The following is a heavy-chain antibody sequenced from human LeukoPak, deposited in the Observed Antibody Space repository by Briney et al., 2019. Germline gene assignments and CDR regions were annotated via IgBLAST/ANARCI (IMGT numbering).Heavy chain of an antibody. Sequence: GGSLRLSCATSGFTFSNYWMSWVRQAPGKGLEWVANIKQDGSEKYYVDSVKGRFTISRDNAKNSLYLQMNTLRAEDTAVYYCARDSLYGSGSPPNYFDYWGQGTLVTVSS. CDR1: GFTFSNYW. J-gene: IGHJ4*02. D-gene: IGHD3-10*01. CDR3: ARDSLYGSGSPPNYFDY. V-gene: IGHV3-7*01. CDR2: IKQDGSEK.